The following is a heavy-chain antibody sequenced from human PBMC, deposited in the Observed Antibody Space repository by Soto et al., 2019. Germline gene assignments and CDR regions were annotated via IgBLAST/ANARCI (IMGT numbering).Heavy chain of an antibody. CDR3: ARGVWAYCSSTSCYSFDY. Sequence: EVQLVESGGGLVKPGGSLRLSCAASGFTFSSYSMNWVRQAPGKGLEWVSSISSSSSYIYYADSVKGRFTISRDNAKNSLYLQMNSLRAEDTAVYYCARGVWAYCSSTSCYSFDYWGQGTLVTVSS. V-gene: IGHV3-21*01. CDR2: ISSSSSYI. CDR1: GFTFSSYS. J-gene: IGHJ4*02. D-gene: IGHD2-2*01.